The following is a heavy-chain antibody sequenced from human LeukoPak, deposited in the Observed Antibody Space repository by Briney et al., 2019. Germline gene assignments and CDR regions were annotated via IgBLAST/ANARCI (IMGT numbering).Heavy chain of an antibody. D-gene: IGHD6-19*01. J-gene: IGHJ3*02. CDR1: GFTFSIHG. CDR3: AKDRSSSGLDAVDI. Sequence: RGSLRVSCAASGFTFSIHGMSWVRQAPGKGLEWVSAISGSGGSTYYAHSLKGRVTISRDTSKNTPYLQMNSLRAEDTAVYYCAKDRSSSGLDAVDIWGQGTMVTVSS. CDR2: ISGSGGST. V-gene: IGHV3-23*01.